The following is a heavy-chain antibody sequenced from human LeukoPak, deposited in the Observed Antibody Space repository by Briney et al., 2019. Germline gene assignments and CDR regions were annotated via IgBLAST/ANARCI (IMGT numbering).Heavy chain of an antibody. V-gene: IGHV1-46*01. CDR1: GYTFTSYY. Sequence: ASVKVSCKASGYTFTSYYMHWVRQAPGQGLEWMGIINPSGGSTSYAQKFQGRVTMTRDTSTSTVYMELSSLRSEDTAVYYCAREKIPYDILTGYTNDAPDAFDIWGQGTMVTVSS. CDR2: INPSGGST. CDR3: AREKIPYDILTGYTNDAPDAFDI. D-gene: IGHD3-9*01. J-gene: IGHJ3*02.